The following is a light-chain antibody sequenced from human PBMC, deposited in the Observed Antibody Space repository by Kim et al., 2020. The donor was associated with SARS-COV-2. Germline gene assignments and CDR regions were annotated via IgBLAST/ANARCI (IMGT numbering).Light chain of an antibody. V-gene: IGKV1-33*01. Sequence: DIQMTQSPSFLSASVGDRVTISCQASQDISNFLNWYQHKPGKAPKLLLYDASHLETGVPSRFSGSGSGTDFSFTISNLQPEDIATYYCQQSENLPLTFGGGTKVDIK. CDR2: DAS. CDR1: QDISNF. J-gene: IGKJ4*01. CDR3: QQSENLPLT.